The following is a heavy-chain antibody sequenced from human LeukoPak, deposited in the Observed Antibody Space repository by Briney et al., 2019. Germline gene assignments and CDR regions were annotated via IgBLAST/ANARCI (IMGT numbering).Heavy chain of an antibody. J-gene: IGHJ4*02. CDR3: ARDVTTASFDY. D-gene: IGHD4-11*01. Sequence: EASVKVSCKASGYTFISYAINWVRQAPGQGLEWMGWIDINTGNPTYAQGFTGRFVFSLDTSVTTAYLEISTLKAEDTAIYYCARDVTTASFDYRGQGTLVTVSS. V-gene: IGHV7-4-1*02. CDR1: GYTFISYA. CDR2: IDINTGNP.